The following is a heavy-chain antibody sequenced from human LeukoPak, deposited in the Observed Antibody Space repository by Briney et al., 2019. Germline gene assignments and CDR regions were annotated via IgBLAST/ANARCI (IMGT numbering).Heavy chain of an antibody. CDR3: ASRTGRNYYGMDV. CDR2: IYHSGST. Sequence: SETLSLTCAVSGGSISSGGYSWSWIRQPPGKGLEWIGYIYHSGSTYYNPSLKSRVTISVDRSKNQFSLKLSSVTAADTAVYYCASRTGRNYYGMDVWGQGTTVTVSS. CDR1: GGSISSGGYS. V-gene: IGHV4-30-2*01. D-gene: IGHD1-1*01. J-gene: IGHJ6*02.